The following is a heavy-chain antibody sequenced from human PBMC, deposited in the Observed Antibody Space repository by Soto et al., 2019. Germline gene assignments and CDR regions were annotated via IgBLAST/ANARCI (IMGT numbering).Heavy chain of an antibody. J-gene: IGHJ6*02. CDR1: GGTFSSYA. Sequence: SVKVSCKASGGTFSSYAISWVRQAPGQGLEWMGGIIPIFGTANYAQKFQGRVTITADESTSTAYMELSSLRSDDTAVYYCAVGYCSSTSCYSGMDVWGQGTTVTVSS. D-gene: IGHD2-2*02. V-gene: IGHV1-69*13. CDR3: AVGYCSSTSCYSGMDV. CDR2: IIPIFGTA.